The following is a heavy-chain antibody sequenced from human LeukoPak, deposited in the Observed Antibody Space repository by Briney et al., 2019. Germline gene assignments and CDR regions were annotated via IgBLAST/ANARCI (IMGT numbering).Heavy chain of an antibody. CDR3: ARNEDYFDY. Sequence: PGGSLRLSFAASGLPFTSSYMSWVRRAQGKGLEWVSVIYGGGSKYYADSVKGRFTISRDNSKNTLVLQMSSLRAEDTAVYYCARNEDYFDYWGQGTLVTVSS. J-gene: IGHJ4*02. CDR2: IYGGGSK. CDR1: GLPFTSSY. V-gene: IGHV3-53*01.